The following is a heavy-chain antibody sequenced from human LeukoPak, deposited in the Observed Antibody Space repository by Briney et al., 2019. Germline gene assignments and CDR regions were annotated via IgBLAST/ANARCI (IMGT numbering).Heavy chain of an antibody. V-gene: IGHV4-61*02. D-gene: IGHD2-2*01. J-gene: IGHJ5*02. Sequence: SETLSLTCTVSGGSISSGSYYWSWIRQPAGKGLEWIGRIYTSGSTNYNPSLKSRVTISVDTSKNQLPLKLSSVTAADTAVYYCARVSCLWDCSSTSCYCPGDWFDPWGQGTLVTVSS. CDR2: IYTSGST. CDR1: GGSISSGSYY. CDR3: ARVSCLWDCSSTSCYCPGDWFDP.